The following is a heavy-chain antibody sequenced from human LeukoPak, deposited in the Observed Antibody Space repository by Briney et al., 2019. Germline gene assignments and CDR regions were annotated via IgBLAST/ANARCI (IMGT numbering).Heavy chain of an antibody. J-gene: IGHJ4*02. CDR1: GFTFDDYA. Sequence: GRSLRLSCAASGFTFDDYAMHWVRQAPGKGLEWVSGISWNSGSIGYADSVKGRFTISRDNAKNSLYLQMNSLRAEGTALYYCAKASIKAYYYDSSGYSWGQGTLVTVSS. D-gene: IGHD3-22*01. CDR3: AKASIKAYYYDSSGYS. V-gene: IGHV3-9*01. CDR2: ISWNSGSI.